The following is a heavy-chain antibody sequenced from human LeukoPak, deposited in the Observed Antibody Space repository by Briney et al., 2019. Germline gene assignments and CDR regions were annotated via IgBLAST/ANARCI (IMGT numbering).Heavy chain of an antibody. J-gene: IGHJ4*02. CDR3: ARGQRLFDY. Sequence: SETLSLTCTVSGAPLNNYYWNWVRQPPGKELEWIGNVDYSGSTSYNPSLKGRVTISVDTSKNQFSLKLSSVTAADTAVYYCARGQRLFDYWGQGTLVTVSS. CDR2: VDYSGST. CDR1: GAPLNNYY. V-gene: IGHV4-59*01. D-gene: IGHD6-25*01.